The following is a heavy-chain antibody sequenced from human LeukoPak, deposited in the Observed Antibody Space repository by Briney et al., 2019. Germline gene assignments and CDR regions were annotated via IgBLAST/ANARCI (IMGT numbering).Heavy chain of an antibody. D-gene: IGHD3-3*01. J-gene: IGHJ4*02. CDR2: LRYDGSNK. Sequence: GGSLRLSCAASGFIFSSYGMHWVRQAPGKGLEWVAFLRYDGSNKYYADSVKGRLTISRDNSKNTLYLQMTSLRAEDTAVYYSAKGAIFEDYWGQGTLVTVSS. CDR3: AKGAIFEDY. V-gene: IGHV3-30*02. CDR1: GFIFSSYG.